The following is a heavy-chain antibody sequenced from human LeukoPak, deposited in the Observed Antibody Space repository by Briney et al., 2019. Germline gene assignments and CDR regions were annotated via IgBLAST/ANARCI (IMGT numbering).Heavy chain of an antibody. D-gene: IGHD6-19*01. CDR2: IYSGGST. CDR3: ARVLAVAGTGGMDV. V-gene: IGHV3-66*01. J-gene: IGHJ6*02. Sequence: GGSLRLSCAASGFTVSSNYMSWVRQAPGKGLEWVSVIYSGGSTYYADSVKGRFTISRDNSKNTLYLQMNSLRAEDTAVYYCARVLAVAGTGGMDVWGQGTTVTVSS. CDR1: GFTVSSNY.